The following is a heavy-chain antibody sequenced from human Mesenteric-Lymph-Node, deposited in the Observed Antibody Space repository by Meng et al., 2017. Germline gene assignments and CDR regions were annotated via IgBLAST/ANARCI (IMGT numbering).Heavy chain of an antibody. CDR1: GFTFSSYR. D-gene: IGHD4-23*01. CDR3: ARAPFGGNRHFDY. V-gene: IGHV3-21*01. CDR2: ISSSSSYI. J-gene: IGHJ4*02. Sequence: GESLKISCAASGFTFSSYRMNWVRQAPGKGLKWVSSISSSSSYIYYADSVKGRFTISRDNAKNSLYLQMNSLRAEDTAVYYCARAPFGGNRHFDYWGQGTLVTVSS.